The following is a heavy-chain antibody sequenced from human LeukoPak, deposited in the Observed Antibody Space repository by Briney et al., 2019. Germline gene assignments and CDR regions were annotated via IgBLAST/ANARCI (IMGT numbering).Heavy chain of an antibody. J-gene: IGHJ3*02. V-gene: IGHV1-69*13. D-gene: IGHD1-1*01. CDR3: ARGANWNDAFDI. CDR2: IIPIFGTA. Sequence: ASVKVSCKASGGTFSSYAISWARQAPGQGLEWMGGIIPIFGTANYAQKFQGRVTITADESTSTAYMELSSLRSEDTAVYYCARGANWNDAFDIWGQGTMVTVSS. CDR1: GGTFSSYA.